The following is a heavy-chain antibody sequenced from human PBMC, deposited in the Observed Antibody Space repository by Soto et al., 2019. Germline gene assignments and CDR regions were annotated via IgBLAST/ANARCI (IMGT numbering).Heavy chain of an antibody. Sequence: SETLSLTCTVSGGSISSYYWSWIRQPPGKGLEWIGYIYYSGSTNYNPSLKSRVTISVDTSKNQFSLKLSSVTAADTAVYYCARRSESSSWYFDYWGRGTLVTVSS. D-gene: IGHD6-13*01. J-gene: IGHJ4*02. CDR2: IYYSGST. V-gene: IGHV4-59*01. CDR3: ARRSESSSWYFDY. CDR1: GGSISSYY.